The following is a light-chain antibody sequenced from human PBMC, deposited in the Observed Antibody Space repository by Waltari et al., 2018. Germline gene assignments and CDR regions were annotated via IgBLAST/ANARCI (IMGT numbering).Light chain of an antibody. CDR2: KND. CDR3: SSWDDSLIGVF. Sequence: QSVLTPPPSASVTPGQRVTMSRSRSHSNSGKNHVSWYRQLPGTAPTLPLYKNDPRPSGVPDRISGSKSGTSASLAISGLRSEDEADYSCSSWDDSLIGVFLGGGTKLTVL. V-gene: IGLV1-47*01. CDR1: HSNSGKNH. J-gene: IGLJ2*01.